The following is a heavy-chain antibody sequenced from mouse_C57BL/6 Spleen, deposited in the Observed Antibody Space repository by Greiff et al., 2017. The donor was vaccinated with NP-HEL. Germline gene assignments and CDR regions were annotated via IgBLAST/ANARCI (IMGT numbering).Heavy chain of an antibody. CDR1: GYTFTDYY. Sequence: QVQLKESGPELVKPGASVKISCKASGYTFTDYYINWVKQRPGQGLEWIGWIYPGSGNTKYNEKFKGKATLTVDTSSSTAYMQLSSLTSEDSAVYFCARYRDYYGSSYGAMDYWGQGTSVTVSS. CDR2: IYPGSGNT. D-gene: IGHD1-1*01. CDR3: ARYRDYYGSSYGAMDY. V-gene: IGHV1-84*01. J-gene: IGHJ4*01.